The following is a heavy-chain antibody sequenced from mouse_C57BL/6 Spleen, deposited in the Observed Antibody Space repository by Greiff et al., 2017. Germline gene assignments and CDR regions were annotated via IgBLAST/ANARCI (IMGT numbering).Heavy chain of an antibody. CDR3: SVYDGYYAAY. Sequence: VQLQQSGTVLARPGASVKMSCKTSGYTFTSYWMHWVKQRPGQGLEWIGAIYPGHSDTSYNQKFKGKAKLTAVTSASTAYMERSSLTNEDSAVYYCSVYDGYYAAYWGQGTLVTVSA. J-gene: IGHJ3*01. V-gene: IGHV1-5*01. CDR2: IYPGHSDT. D-gene: IGHD2-3*01. CDR1: GYTFTSYW.